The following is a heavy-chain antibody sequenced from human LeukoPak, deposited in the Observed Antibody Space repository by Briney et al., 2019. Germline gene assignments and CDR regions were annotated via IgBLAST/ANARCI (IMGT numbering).Heavy chain of an antibody. V-gene: IGHV1-2*02. CDR3: ARIPIVVVPAAQGDNWFDP. CDR2: INPNSGGT. J-gene: IGHJ5*02. D-gene: IGHD2-2*01. CDR1: GYTFTGYY. Sequence: ASVKVSCKASGYTFTGYYMHWVRQAPGQGLEWMGWINPNSGGTNYAQKLQGRVTMTRDTSISTAYMELGRLRSDDTAVYYCARIPIVVVPAAQGDNWFDPWGQGTLVTVS.